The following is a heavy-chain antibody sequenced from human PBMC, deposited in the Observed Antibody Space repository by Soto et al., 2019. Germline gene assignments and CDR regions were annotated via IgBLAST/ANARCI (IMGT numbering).Heavy chain of an antibody. V-gene: IGHV3-23*01. CDR1: GGTFSSYS. D-gene: IGHD6-13*01. CDR3: AKITRYSSTSDDRTENSHDS. J-gene: IGHJ5*01. Sequence: PGGSLRHACAAAGGTFSSYSMRLVRQDPGKGLEWVSAISGSGGSTYYADSVKGRFTISRDNSKNTLYLQMNSLRAEDTAVYYCAKITRYSSTSDDRTENSHDSWCHGPLVTVFS. CDR2: ISGSGGST.